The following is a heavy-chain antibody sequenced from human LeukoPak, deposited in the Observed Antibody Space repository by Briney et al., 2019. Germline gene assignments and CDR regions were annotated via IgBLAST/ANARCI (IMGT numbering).Heavy chain of an antibody. CDR3: VRDSNLYYYYYMDV. Sequence: ASVKVSCKASGYTFTSYNMHWVRQAPGQGLEWMGIINSSGGGTNYAQKFQGRVTMTRDMSTSTVYMELSSLRSEDTAVYYCVRDSNLYYYYYMDVWGKRTTVTASS. CDR2: INSSGGGT. CDR1: GYTFTSYN. D-gene: IGHD1-14*01. V-gene: IGHV1-46*01. J-gene: IGHJ6*03.